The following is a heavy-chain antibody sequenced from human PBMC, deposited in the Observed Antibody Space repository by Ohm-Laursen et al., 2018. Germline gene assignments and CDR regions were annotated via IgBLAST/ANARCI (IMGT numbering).Heavy chain of an antibody. CDR1: GYTFINYG. CDR3: ARWFYGGYHLGNDY. Sequence: SSVKVSCKASGYTFINYGISWVRQAPGQGLEWMGWISAYNGNTDYAQNLQGRVTMTTDTSTSTAYMELRSLRSDDTAVYYCARWFYGGYHLGNDYWGQGTLVTVSS. V-gene: IGHV1-18*01. J-gene: IGHJ4*02. CDR2: ISAYNGNT. D-gene: IGHD2-15*01.